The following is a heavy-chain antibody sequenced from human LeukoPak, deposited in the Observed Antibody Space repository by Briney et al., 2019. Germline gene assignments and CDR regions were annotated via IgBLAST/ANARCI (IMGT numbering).Heavy chain of an antibody. V-gene: IGHV4-38-2*01. CDR3: ARIYDFWSGYLDY. J-gene: IGHJ4*02. Sequence: SETLSLTCAVSGYSISSGYYWGWIRQPPGKGLEWIGSIYHSGSTYYNPSLESRVTISVATSKNQFSLKLSSVTAADTAVYYCARIYDFWSGYLDYWGQGNLVTVSS. D-gene: IGHD3-3*01. CDR1: GYSISSGYY. CDR2: IYHSGST.